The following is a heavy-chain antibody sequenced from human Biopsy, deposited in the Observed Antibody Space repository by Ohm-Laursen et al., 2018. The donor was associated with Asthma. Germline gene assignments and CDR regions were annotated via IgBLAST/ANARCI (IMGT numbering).Heavy chain of an antibody. CDR3: AKITTDRQKANNWFDP. CDR1: GFAFNNSS. CDR2: ISASGVLT. D-gene: IGHD3-22*01. Sequence: SLRLSCAASGFAFNNSSMTWVRQAPGKGLEWVSSISASGVLTFYADSVKGRFTVSRDSSRNTLYLQLSTLRVEDTAVYFCAKITTDRQKANNWFDPWGQGTLVTVSS. J-gene: IGHJ5*02. V-gene: IGHV3-23*01.